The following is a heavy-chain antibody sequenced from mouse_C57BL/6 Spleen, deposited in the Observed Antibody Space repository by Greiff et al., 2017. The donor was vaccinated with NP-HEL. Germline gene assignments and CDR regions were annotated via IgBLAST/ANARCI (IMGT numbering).Heavy chain of an antibody. CDR1: GYTFTSYW. V-gene: IGHV1-69*01. D-gene: IGHD3-2*02. J-gene: IGHJ4*01. CDR2: IDPSDSYT. CDR3: ARKAQATVYYAMDY. Sequence: VQLQQPGAELVMPGASVKLSCKASGYTFTSYWMHWVKQRPGQGLEWIGEIDPSDSYTNYNQKFKGKSTLTVDKSSSTAYMQLSSLTSEDSAVYYCARKAQATVYYAMDYWGQGTSVTVSS.